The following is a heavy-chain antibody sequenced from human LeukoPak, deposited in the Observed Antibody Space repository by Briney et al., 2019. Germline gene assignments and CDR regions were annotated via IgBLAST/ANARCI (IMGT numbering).Heavy chain of an antibody. CDR2: ISSSSSYI. CDR3: ARVLLEGEDY. V-gene: IGHV3-21*01. D-gene: IGHD2-15*01. J-gene: IGHJ4*02. Sequence: GGSLRLSCAASGFTFSSYSMNWVRQASGKGLEWVSSISSSSSYIHYADSVKGRFTISRDNAKNSLYLQMNSLRAEDTAVYYCARVLLEGEDYWGQGTLVTVSS. CDR1: GFTFSSYS.